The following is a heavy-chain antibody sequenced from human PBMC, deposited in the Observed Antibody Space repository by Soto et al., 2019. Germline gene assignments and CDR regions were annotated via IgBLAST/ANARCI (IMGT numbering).Heavy chain of an antibody. D-gene: IGHD3-22*01. V-gene: IGHV1-69*12. CDR3: ARARISMIVGGADYYAMDA. Sequence: QVQLVQSGAEVKKPGSSVKVSCKASAGTFSSYAMNWVRQAPGQGLEWMGGIIPMFATRNYAQKFQGRVTITADESTRTAYMELSSLRSEDTAVYYCARARISMIVGGADYYAMDAW. CDR1: AGTFSSYA. CDR2: IIPMFATR. J-gene: IGHJ6*01.